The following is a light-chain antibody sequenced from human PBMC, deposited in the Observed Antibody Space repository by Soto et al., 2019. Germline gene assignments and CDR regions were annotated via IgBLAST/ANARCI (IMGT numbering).Light chain of an antibody. Sequence: EIVMTQYPATLSLSRAGRSTLSFRASQSISDTLAWYQQKPGQAPRLLIYGASNRPTDIPDRFSGSGSGTDFSLTISRLEPEDFAVYYCHQYGILPRTFGQATMV. CDR3: HQYGILPRT. CDR2: GAS. J-gene: IGKJ1*01. CDR1: QSISDT. V-gene: IGKV3D-15*01.